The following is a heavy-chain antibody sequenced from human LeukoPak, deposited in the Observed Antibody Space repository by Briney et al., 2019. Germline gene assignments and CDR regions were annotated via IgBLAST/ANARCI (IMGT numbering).Heavy chain of an antibody. D-gene: IGHD2-21*02. CDR1: GGSISSSSYY. J-gene: IGHJ4*02. CDR3: ARVVRVRPPGDYYFHYYFDY. Sequence: SETLSLTCTVSGGSISSSSYYWGWIRQPPGKGLEWIGSIYYSGSTYYNPSLKSRVTISVDTSKNQFSLKLSSVTAADTAVYYCARVVRVRPPGDYYFHYYFDYWGQGTLVTVSS. CDR2: IYYSGST. V-gene: IGHV4-39*07.